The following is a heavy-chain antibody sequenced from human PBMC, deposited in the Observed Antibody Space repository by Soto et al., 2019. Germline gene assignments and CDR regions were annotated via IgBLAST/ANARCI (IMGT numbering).Heavy chain of an antibody. CDR3: ARQAYGSDMGHWFVP. D-gene: IGHD3-10*01. CDR1: GGSICSYY. CDR2: IYYSGST. Sequence: QVQLQESGPGLVKPSETLSLNCTVSGGSICSYYWSWIRQPPGKGLEWIGYIYYSGSTNYNPSLKSRVTISVDTSKNQFSLKLSSVTAADTAVYYCARQAYGSDMGHWFVPWGQGTLVTVSS. J-gene: IGHJ5*02. V-gene: IGHV4-59*08.